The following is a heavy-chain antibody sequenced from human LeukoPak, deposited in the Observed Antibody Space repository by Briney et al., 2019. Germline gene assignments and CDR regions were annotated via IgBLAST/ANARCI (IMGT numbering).Heavy chain of an antibody. CDR1: GYSFTSYW. V-gene: IGHV5-51*01. Sequence: GESLKISCKGSGYSFTSYWIGWVRQMPGKGLEWMGIIYPGDCDTRYSPSFQGQVTISADKSISAAYLQWSSLKASDTAMYYCARLSGTPIPYNWFDPWGQGTLVTVSS. J-gene: IGHJ5*02. CDR2: IYPGDCDT. CDR3: ARLSGTPIPYNWFDP. D-gene: IGHD6-13*01.